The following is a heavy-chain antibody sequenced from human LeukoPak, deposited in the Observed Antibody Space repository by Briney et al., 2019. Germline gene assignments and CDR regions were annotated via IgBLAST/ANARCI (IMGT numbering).Heavy chain of an antibody. D-gene: IGHD2-2*01. CDR1: GFTSSDYG. CDR3: ARAHRGLSSKDY. CDR2: IWSDGSNK. J-gene: IGHJ4*02. Sequence: GGSLRLSCAASGFTSSDYGIHWVRQAPGKGLEWVAVIWSDGSNKYYADSVKGRFTISRDNSKKTLFLQMNSLRVEDTAVYYCARAHRGLSSKDYWGREPWSPSPQ. V-gene: IGHV3-33*01.